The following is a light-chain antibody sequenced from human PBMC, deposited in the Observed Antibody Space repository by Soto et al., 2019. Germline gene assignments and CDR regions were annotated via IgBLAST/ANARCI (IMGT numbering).Light chain of an antibody. CDR3: QHYNNWPPWT. V-gene: IGKV3-15*01. CDR2: GAS. CDR1: QSVSTN. Sequence: DIVMTQSPATLSVSPGERATLSCRASQSVSTNLAWYQQKPGKAPRLLFYGASTRATGIPARFSGSGSGTEFTLTISSLQSEDFAVYYCQHYNNWPPWTFGQGTKVEFK. J-gene: IGKJ1*01.